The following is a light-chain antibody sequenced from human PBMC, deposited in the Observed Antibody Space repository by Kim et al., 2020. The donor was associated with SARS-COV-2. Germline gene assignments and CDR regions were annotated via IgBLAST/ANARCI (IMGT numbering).Light chain of an antibody. CDR2: DAA. Sequence: SPGEKATLSCRASQSDRSDLAWYQQKPGQTPRLLIYDAATRATGTPARFSGSGSGTEFTLTISSLQSDDSAVYYCQQYKNWPPITFGQGTRLEIK. CDR3: QQYKNWPPIT. J-gene: IGKJ5*01. V-gene: IGKV3-15*01. CDR1: QSDRSD.